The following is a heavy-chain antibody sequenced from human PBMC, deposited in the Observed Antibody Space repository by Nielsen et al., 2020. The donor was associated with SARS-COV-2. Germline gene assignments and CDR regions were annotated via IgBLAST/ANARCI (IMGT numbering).Heavy chain of an antibody. CDR2: IYYSGST. CDR1: GGSISSYY. J-gene: IGHJ3*02. D-gene: IGHD6-6*01. Sequence: GSLRLSCTVSGGSISSYYWSWIRQPPGKGLEWIGYIYYSGSTNYNPSLKSRVTISVDTSKNQFSLKLSSVTAADTAVYYCAREHSSSRAFDIWGQGTMVTVSS. CDR3: AREHSSSRAFDI. V-gene: IGHV4-59*01.